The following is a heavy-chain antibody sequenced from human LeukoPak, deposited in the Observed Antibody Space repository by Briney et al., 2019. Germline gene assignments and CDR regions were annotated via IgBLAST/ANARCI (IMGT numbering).Heavy chain of an antibody. D-gene: IGHD3-10*01. J-gene: IGHJ5*02. CDR2: INHSGST. Sequence: SETLSLTCALYGGSFSGYYWSWIRQPPGKGLEWIGEINHSGSTNYNPSLKSRVTISVDTSKNQFSLKLSSVTAADTAVYYCARAVMVQGVSDWFDPRGQGTLVTVSS. CDR1: GGSFSGYY. CDR3: ARAVMVQGVSDWFDP. V-gene: IGHV4-34*01.